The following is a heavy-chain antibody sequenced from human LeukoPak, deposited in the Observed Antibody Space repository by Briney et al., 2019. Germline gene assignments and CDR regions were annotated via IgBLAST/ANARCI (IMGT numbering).Heavy chain of an antibody. J-gene: IGHJ4*02. V-gene: IGHV3-74*03. CDR2: INSQGKST. D-gene: IGHD2-21*01. CDR1: AFTFSIQC. CDR3: ASTPTERGDGHDCYPYWDY. Sequence: PGGSLRLPCVSSAFTFSIQCVHWARQVSARRPMCVSGINSQGKSTAYADSVEGGFTISRHDPRHTMYLQMHSVRGEHTAVYYCASTPTERGDGHDCYPYWDYWGQGTLVTVSS.